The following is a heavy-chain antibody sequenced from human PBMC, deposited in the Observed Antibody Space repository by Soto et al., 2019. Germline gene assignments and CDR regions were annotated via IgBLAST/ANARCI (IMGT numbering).Heavy chain of an antibody. D-gene: IGHD3-3*01. CDR3: ARDRGFLEWSHQFDP. CDR1: GGTFSRNG. Sequence: QVQLVQSGAEVKKPGSSVKVSCKASGGTFSRNGITWVRQAPGQGLEWMGGVIPTFGTANYAQKFQGRVKITADDSTSTAYMELSSLRSEDTAVYYCARDRGFLEWSHQFDPWGQGTLVTVSS. CDR2: VIPTFGTA. V-gene: IGHV1-69*01. J-gene: IGHJ5*02.